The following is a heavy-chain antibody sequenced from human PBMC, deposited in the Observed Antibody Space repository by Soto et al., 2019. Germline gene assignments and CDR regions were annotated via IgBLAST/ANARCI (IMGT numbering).Heavy chain of an antibody. CDR2: LYRDDDE. CDR1: GFSLSTRGVG. J-gene: IGHJ4*02. CDR3: PHRPRGFTYFFDN. V-gene: IGHV2-5*02. Sequence: QITLNDSGPTLVKPTQHLTLTCTFSGFSLSTRGVGVGRIRQPPVKAPAWLALLYRDDDERYSPDLMSTLIITKATSKNQVFLTMTNVDPVDTATYYCPHRPRGFTYFFDNWGQGTLVTVTP.